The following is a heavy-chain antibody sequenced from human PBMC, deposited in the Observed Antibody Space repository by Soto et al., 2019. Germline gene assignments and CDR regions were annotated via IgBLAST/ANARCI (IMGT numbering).Heavy chain of an antibody. Sequence: ASVKVSCKASGYTFTSYYMHWVRQAPGQGLEWMGIINPSGGSTSYAQKFQGRVTMTRDTSTSTAYMELRSLRSDATAVYYCARDPAGTYYDFWSGYRPKYYYYGMDVWGQGTTVTVS. J-gene: IGHJ6*02. D-gene: IGHD3-3*01. V-gene: IGHV1-46*01. CDR1: GYTFTSYY. CDR3: ARDPAGTYYDFWSGYRPKYYYYGMDV. CDR2: INPSGGST.